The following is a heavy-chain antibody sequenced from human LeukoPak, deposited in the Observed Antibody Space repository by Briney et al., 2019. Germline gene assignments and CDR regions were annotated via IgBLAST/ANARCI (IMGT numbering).Heavy chain of an antibody. Sequence: ASVKVSCKASGYTFTAHYLHWVRQAPGQGLEWMAWINHNSGGTKYAEKFQGRVTVTRDTSTSTAYMELSRLRSDDTAVYYCARTNLDCKNGVCYDYWGQGTPVTVSS. CDR3: ARTNLDCKNGVCYDY. J-gene: IGHJ4*02. CDR2: INHNSGGT. D-gene: IGHD2-8*01. CDR1: GYTFTAHY. V-gene: IGHV1-2*02.